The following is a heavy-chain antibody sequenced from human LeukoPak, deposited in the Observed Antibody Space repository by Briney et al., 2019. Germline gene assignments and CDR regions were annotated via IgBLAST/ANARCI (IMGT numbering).Heavy chain of an antibody. V-gene: IGHV6-1*01. Sequence: SQTLSLTCVISGDSVSSNSAAWNWIRQSPSRGLEWLGRTYHRSKWFNDYAESVKSRIIINPDTSKNQFSLHLSSVTPEDTAVYHCAIEKRSGGGSFDFWGQGTMVTVS. CDR2: TYHRSKWFN. CDR1: GDSVSSNSAA. D-gene: IGHD3-3*01. CDR3: AIEKRSGGGSFDF. J-gene: IGHJ3*01.